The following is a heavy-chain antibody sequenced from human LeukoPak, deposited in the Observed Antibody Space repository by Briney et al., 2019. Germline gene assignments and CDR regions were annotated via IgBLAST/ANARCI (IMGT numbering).Heavy chain of an antibody. CDR1: GYTFTAYY. CDR2: INPNSGGT. CDR3: ARVPHRGTIVELPGTILDAFDI. D-gene: IGHD1-7*01. V-gene: IGHV1-2*02. Sequence: ASVKVSCKASGYTFTAYYTHWVRQAPGQGLEWMGWINPNSGGTNYAQRFQGRITVTRDTSISTAYMELSSLRSDDTALYYCARVPHRGTIVELPGTILDAFDIWSQGTMVTVSS. J-gene: IGHJ3*02.